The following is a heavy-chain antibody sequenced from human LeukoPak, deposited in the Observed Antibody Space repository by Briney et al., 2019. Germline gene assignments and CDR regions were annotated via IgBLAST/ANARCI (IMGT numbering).Heavy chain of an antibody. CDR3: ARAYSGSSGVFDY. Sequence: SETLSLTCSVSGYSISSGCYWGWIRQTPGKGLEWIGSIYHSGNIYYNPSLKSRVTISVDTSTNQLSLKLTSVTAADTAVYYCARAYSGSSGVFDYWGQGTLVTVSS. D-gene: IGHD3-10*01. CDR2: IYHSGNI. J-gene: IGHJ4*02. CDR1: GYSISSGCY. V-gene: IGHV4-38-2*02.